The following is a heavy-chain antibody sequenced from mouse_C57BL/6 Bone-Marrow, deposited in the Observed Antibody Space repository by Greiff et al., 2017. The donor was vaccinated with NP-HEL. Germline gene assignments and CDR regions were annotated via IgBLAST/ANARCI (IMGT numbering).Heavy chain of an antibody. V-gene: IGHV14-4*01. CDR1: GFNIKDDY. Sequence: EVKLMESGAELVRPGASVKLSCTASGFNIKDDYMHWVKQRPEQGLEWIGWIDPENGDTEYASKFQGKATITADTSSNTAYLQLSSLTSEDTAVYYCTTGWFAYWGQGTLVTVSA. CDR2: IDPENGDT. J-gene: IGHJ3*01. CDR3: TTGWFAY.